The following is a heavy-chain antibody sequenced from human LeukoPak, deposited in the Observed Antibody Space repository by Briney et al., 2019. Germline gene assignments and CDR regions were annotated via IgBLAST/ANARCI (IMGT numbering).Heavy chain of an antibody. CDR2: ISWNSGST. D-gene: IGHD6-19*01. Sequence: GGSLRPSCAASGFTFDVYAMHWVRQAPGKCLEWVSGISWNSGSTGYADSVKGRFTISTNKAKNSLYLQMNSLRAEDTALYYCAKDISAVAGSFDYWGQGTRVSVSS. V-gene: IGHV3-9*01. CDR3: AKDISAVAGSFDY. J-gene: IGHJ4*02. CDR1: GFTFDVYA.